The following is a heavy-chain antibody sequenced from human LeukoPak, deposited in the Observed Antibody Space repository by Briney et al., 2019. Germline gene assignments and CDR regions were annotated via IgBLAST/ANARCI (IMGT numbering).Heavy chain of an antibody. V-gene: IGHV4-4*07. CDR1: GGSMSSYY. J-gene: IGHJ5*02. Sequence: SETLSLTCTVSGGSMSSYYWSFIRQPAGKGLEWIGRIHTSWTTYYNPSLKSRVTMSVDTSGNQFSLRLTSVTAADTAVYYCARGDYYDGGGRNWFDPWGQGTLVTVSS. CDR3: ARGDYYDGGGRNWFDP. D-gene: IGHD3-16*01. CDR2: IHTSWTT.